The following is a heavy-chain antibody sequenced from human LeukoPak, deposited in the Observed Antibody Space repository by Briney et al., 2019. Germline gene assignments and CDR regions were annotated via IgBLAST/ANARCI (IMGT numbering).Heavy chain of an antibody. Sequence: GGFLRLSCAASGFTVSSNYMSWVRQAPGKGLEWVSVIYSGGSTYYADSVKGRFTISRDNSENTLYLQMNSLRAEDTAVYYCARSGGVVVPAAMGIIDYWGQGTLVTVSS. CDR3: ARSGGVVVPAAMGIIDY. CDR2: IYSGGST. J-gene: IGHJ4*02. D-gene: IGHD2-2*01. V-gene: IGHV3-53*01. CDR1: GFTVSSNY.